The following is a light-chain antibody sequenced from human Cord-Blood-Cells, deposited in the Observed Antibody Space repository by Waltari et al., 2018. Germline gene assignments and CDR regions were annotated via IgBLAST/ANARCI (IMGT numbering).Light chain of an antibody. V-gene: IGKV1-5*01. CDR1: QSISSW. CDR2: DAS. CDR3: QQYNSYLFT. J-gene: IGKJ3*01. Sequence: DIQMTQSHSTLSASVGDRVPITCRASQSISSWLAWYQQKPGKAPKLLIYDASSLESGVPSRFSGSGSGTEFTLTISSLQPDDFATYYCQQYNSYLFTFGPGTKVDIK.